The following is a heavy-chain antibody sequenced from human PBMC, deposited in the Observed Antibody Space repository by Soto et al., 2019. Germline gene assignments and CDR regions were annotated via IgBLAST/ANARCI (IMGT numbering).Heavy chain of an antibody. CDR3: AHVYGGYDTFDY. V-gene: IGHV2-5*02. CDR2: IYWDDDK. CDR1: GFSLSTSGAG. J-gene: IGHJ4*02. D-gene: IGHD5-12*01. Sequence: QITLKESGPTLVKPTQTLTLTCTFSGFSLSTSGAGVGWMRQPPRMALEWLALIYWDDDKRYSPSLKRRLTIAKDTSKNLVGLTMTNMDPVDTATYYCAHVYGGYDTFDYWGQGTLVTVSS.